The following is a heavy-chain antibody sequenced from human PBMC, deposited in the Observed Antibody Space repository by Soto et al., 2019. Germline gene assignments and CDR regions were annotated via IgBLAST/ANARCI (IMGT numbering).Heavy chain of an antibody. Sequence: SVRVSCKASGGTFSSYAISWVRQAPGQGLEWMGGIIPIFGTANYAQKFQGRVTITADESTSTAYMELSSLRSEDTAVYYCARDQYVQLWLTTWFDPWGQGTLVTVSS. D-gene: IGHD5-18*01. V-gene: IGHV1-69*13. J-gene: IGHJ5*02. CDR2: IIPIFGTA. CDR1: GGTFSSYA. CDR3: ARDQYVQLWLTTWFDP.